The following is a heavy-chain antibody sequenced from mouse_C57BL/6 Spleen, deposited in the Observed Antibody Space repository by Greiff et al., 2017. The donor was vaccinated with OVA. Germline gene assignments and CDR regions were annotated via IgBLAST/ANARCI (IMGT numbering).Heavy chain of an antibody. D-gene: IGHD4-1*01. CDR1: GYTFTSYW. J-gene: IGHJ4*01. Sequence: VQLQQPGAELVKPGASVKLSCKASGYTFTSYWMHWVKQRPGQGLEWIGMIHPNSGSTNYNEKFKSKAALTVDKSSSTAYMQLSSLTSEDSAVYYCARSLTGRRAMDYWGQGTSVTVSS. CDR3: ARSLTGRRAMDY. CDR2: IHPNSGST. V-gene: IGHV1-64*01.